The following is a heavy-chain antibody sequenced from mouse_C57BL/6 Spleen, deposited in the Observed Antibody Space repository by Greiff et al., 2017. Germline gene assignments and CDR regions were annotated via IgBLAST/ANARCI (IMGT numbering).Heavy chain of an antibody. J-gene: IGHJ2*01. CDR1: GFTFSDYG. Sequence: DVMLVESGGGLVKPGGSLKLSCAASGFTFSDYGMHWVRQAPEKGLEWVAYISSGSSTIYYADTVKGRFTISRDNAKNTLFLQMTSLRSEDTAMYYCARTLLYYGSSPYYFDYWGQGTTLTVSS. V-gene: IGHV5-17*01. D-gene: IGHD1-1*01. CDR3: ARTLLYYGSSPYYFDY. CDR2: ISSGSSTI.